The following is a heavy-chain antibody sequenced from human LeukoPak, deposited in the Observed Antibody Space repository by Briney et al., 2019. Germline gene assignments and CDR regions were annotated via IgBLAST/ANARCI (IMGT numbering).Heavy chain of an antibody. CDR1: GFTFSSYS. V-gene: IGHV3-21*04. Sequence: GGSLRLSCAASGFTFSSYSMNWVRQAPGKGLEWVSSISSSSSYIYYADSVKGRFTISRDNAKNSLYLQMNSLRASDTAMYYCASQPGYYNTTDYTPTLNDWGQGTLVTVSS. CDR2: ISSSSSYI. CDR3: ASQPGYYNTTDYTPTLND. D-gene: IGHD2/OR15-2a*01. J-gene: IGHJ4*02.